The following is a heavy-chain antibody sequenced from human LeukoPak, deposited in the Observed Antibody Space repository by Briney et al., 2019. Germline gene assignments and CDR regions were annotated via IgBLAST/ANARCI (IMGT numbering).Heavy chain of an antibody. CDR2: TYYRSKWYN. CDR1: GDSVSSNSAA. D-gene: IGHD1-26*01. Sequence: SQTLSLTCAISGDSVSSNSAAWNWIRQSPSRGLEWLGRTYYRSKWYNDYAVSVKSRITINPDTSKNQFSLQLSSVTAADTAVYYCAKRVGATTRPFDYRGQGTLVTVSS. CDR3: AKRVGATTRPFDY. V-gene: IGHV6-1*01. J-gene: IGHJ4*02.